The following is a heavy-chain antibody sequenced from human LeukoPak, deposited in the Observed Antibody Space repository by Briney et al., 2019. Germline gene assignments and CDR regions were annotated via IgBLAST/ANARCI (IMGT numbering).Heavy chain of an antibody. Sequence: SETLSLTCTVSGGSISSGTYYWGWIRQPPGKGLEWIGSIYYSGNTYYNASLKSQVSISIDTSKNQFSLRLTSVTAADTAVYYCARQTGSGLFILPGGQGTLVTVSS. D-gene: IGHD3/OR15-3a*01. CDR3: ARQTGSGLFILP. J-gene: IGHJ4*02. V-gene: IGHV4-39*01. CDR1: GGSISSGTYY. CDR2: IYYSGNT.